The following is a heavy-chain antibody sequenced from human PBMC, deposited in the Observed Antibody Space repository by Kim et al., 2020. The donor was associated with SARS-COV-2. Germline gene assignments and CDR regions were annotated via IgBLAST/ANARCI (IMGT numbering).Heavy chain of an antibody. CDR3: TTPDELLDPYYYYGMDV. D-gene: IGHD2-15*01. CDR1: GFTFSNAW. V-gene: IGHV3-15*01. Sequence: GGSLRLSCAASGFTFSNAWMSWVRQAPGKGLEWVGRIKSKTDGGTTDYAAPVKGRFTISRDDSKNTLYLQMNSLKTEDTAVYYCTTPDELLDPYYYYGMDVWGQGTTVTVSS. J-gene: IGHJ6*02. CDR2: IKSKTDGGTT.